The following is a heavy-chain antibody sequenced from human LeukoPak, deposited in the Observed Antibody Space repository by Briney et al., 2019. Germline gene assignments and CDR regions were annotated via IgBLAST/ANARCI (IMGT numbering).Heavy chain of an antibody. J-gene: IGHJ4*02. CDR3: ARKVAGDY. CDR1: GGSISNYY. Sequence: SETLSLTCTVSGGSISNYYWSWVRQPPGKGLEWIGYIYYSGSTNYNPSLKSRVTISVDTSRNQYSLKLSSVTPADTAVYYCARKVAGDYWGQGILVTVSS. D-gene: IGHD3-10*01. CDR2: IYYSGST. V-gene: IGHV4-59*01.